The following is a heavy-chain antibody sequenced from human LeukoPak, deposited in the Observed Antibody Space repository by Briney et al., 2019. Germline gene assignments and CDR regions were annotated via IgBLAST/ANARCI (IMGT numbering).Heavy chain of an antibody. CDR1: GGSISSYY. Sequence: SETLSLTCTVSGGSISSYYWSWIRQPPGKGLEWIGYIYYSGSTNYNPSLKSRVTISVDTSKNQISLKVRSVTATDTAIYYCARENWIFDYWGQGILVTVSS. CDR2: IYYSGST. D-gene: IGHD1-1*01. CDR3: ARENWIFDY. V-gene: IGHV4-59*12. J-gene: IGHJ4*02.